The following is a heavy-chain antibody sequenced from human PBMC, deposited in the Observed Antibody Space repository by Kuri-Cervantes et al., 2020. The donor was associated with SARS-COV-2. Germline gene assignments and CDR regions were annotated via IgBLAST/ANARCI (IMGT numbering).Heavy chain of an antibody. Sequence: ASVKVSCKASGYTFTSYAMHWVRQAPGQRLEWMGWINAGNGNTKYSQKFQGRVTITRDTSASTAYMELSSLRSEDTAVYYCASKEDCSGGSCYSQFDPWGQGTLVTVSS. CDR1: GYTFTSYA. V-gene: IGHV1-3*01. CDR2: INAGNGNT. CDR3: ASKEDCSGGSCYSQFDP. J-gene: IGHJ5*02. D-gene: IGHD2-15*01.